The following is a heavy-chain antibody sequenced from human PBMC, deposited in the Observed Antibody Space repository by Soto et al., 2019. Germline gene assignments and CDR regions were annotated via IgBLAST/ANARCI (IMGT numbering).Heavy chain of an antibody. D-gene: IGHD3-3*01. CDR3: ARCLYDFGGGMDV. CDR2: INPNSGGT. V-gene: IGHV1-2*02. J-gene: IGHJ6*02. CDR1: GYTFTGYY. Sequence: QVQLVQSGAEVKKPGASVMVSCKASGYTFTGYYMHWVRQAPGQGLEWMGWINPNSGGTNYAQKLHRRVTMTRETSISTAYMELVRLRFDDTAVYYCARCLYDFGGGMDVRGQGTTVTVSS.